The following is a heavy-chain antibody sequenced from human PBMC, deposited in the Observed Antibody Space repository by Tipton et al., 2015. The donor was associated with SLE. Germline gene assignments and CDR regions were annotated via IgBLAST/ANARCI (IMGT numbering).Heavy chain of an antibody. Sequence: TLSLTCTVSGGSISSSNYYWGWIRQPPGKGLEWIGNIYYSGSTYYNPSLQSRVTISVDTPKNHFSLKLISVTAADTAVYYCARGLQATGPWFDPWGQGTLVTVSS. J-gene: IGHJ5*02. CDR3: ARGLQATGPWFDP. D-gene: IGHD1-1*01. V-gene: IGHV4-39*07. CDR2: IYYSGST. CDR1: GGSISSSNYY.